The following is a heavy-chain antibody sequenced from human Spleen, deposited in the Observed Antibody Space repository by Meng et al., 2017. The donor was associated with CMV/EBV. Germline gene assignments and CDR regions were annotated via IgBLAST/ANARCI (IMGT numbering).Heavy chain of an antibody. CDR1: GFTFSSSA. V-gene: IGHV3-30*04. Sequence: SCAASGFTFSSSAMHWVRQAPGKGLEWVAGISNDGSNKYYTDSVKGRFTISRVNSENTLYLQMNSLRLEDTSVYYCAAARYDFWSGYFWGQGTLVTVSS. J-gene: IGHJ4*02. CDR3: AAARYDFWSGYF. D-gene: IGHD3-3*01. CDR2: ISNDGSNK.